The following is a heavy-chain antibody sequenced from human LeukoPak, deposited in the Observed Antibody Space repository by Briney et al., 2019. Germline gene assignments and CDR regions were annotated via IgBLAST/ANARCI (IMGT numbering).Heavy chain of an antibody. V-gene: IGHV3-21*01. J-gene: IGHJ3*02. Sequence: GGSLRLSCAASGFTFSSYSMNWVRQAPGKGLEWVSSISSSSSYIYYADSVKGRFTISRDNAKNSLYLQMNSLRAEDTAVYYFARDYYGSGSGRAFDIWGQGTMVTVSS. D-gene: IGHD3-10*01. CDR2: ISSSSSYI. CDR3: ARDYYGSGSGRAFDI. CDR1: GFTFSSYS.